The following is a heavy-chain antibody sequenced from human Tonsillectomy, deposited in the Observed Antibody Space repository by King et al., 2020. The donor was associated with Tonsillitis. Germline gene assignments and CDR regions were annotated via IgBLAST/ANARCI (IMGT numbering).Heavy chain of an antibody. CDR1: GVTFSRFW. J-gene: IGHJ4*02. CDR2: IKEDGRDK. V-gene: IGHV3-7*01. Sequence: VQLVEAGGGLVQPGGSLRLSCAVSGVTFSRFWMRLVRRSPGTGLEWVANIKEDGRDKHYVDSVKGRFTISRDNAKNSLFLQMNSLRAEDTAVYYCATEGGRSGSGYWGQGTLVTVSS. D-gene: IGHD3-10*01. CDR3: ATEGGRSGSGY.